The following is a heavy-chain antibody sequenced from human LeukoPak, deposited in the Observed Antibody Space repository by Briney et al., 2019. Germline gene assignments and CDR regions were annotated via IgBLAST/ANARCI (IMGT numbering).Heavy chain of an antibody. D-gene: IGHD4-23*01. J-gene: IGHJ5*02. V-gene: IGHV1-8*03. Sequence: ASVKVSCKASGYTFTSYDINWVRQATGQGLEWMGWMNPNSGNTGYAQNFQGRVTITRNTSISTAYMELSSLRSEDTAVYYCARVDYGGNSKGNWFDPWGQGTLVTVSS. CDR3: ARVDYGGNSKGNWFDP. CDR2: MNPNSGNT. CDR1: GYTFTSYD.